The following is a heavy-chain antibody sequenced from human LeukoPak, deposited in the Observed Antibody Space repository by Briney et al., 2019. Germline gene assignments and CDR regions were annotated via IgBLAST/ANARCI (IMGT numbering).Heavy chain of an antibody. V-gene: IGHV4-34*01. J-gene: IGHJ4*02. D-gene: IGHD2-2*02. Sequence: SETLSLTYAASGGSFSGYYWSWIRQPPGKGMEWIGEINHSGSTNYNPSLKSRVTISVDTSKNQFSLKLSSVTAADTAVYYCARGSCSSTSCYTRGLDYWGQGTLVTVSS. CDR3: ARGSCSSTSCYTRGLDY. CDR1: GGSFSGYY. CDR2: INHSGST.